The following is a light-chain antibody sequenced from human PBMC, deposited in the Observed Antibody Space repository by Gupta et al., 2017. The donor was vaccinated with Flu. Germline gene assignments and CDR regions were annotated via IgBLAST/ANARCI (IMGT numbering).Light chain of an antibody. CDR2: DVI. CDR3: SSYTVISTPQYV. Sequence: TISFTGTSSDVGGSNYVSWYQQHPGKAPNLMIYDVIRRPSGIANRVSGSKSGTTATLTISGLPAEDEADYYCSSYTVISTPQYVFGTGTKVTVL. V-gene: IGLV2-14*04. CDR1: SSDVGGSNY. J-gene: IGLJ1*01.